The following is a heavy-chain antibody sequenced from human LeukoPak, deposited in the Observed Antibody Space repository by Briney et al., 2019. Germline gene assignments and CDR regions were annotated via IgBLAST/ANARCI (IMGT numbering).Heavy chain of an antibody. V-gene: IGHV1-18*01. J-gene: IGHJ4*02. Sequence: ASVEVSCEATGYTLINYGFIWVRQAPGQGLEWVAWISGYNGMTKYAQKFQGRVTMTRDTSTRTAYMELRSLRSDDTAIYYCARANSAYDFGDYWGQGSLVTVSS. CDR3: ARANSAYDFGDY. CDR1: GYTLINYG. CDR2: ISGYNGMT. D-gene: IGHD5-12*01.